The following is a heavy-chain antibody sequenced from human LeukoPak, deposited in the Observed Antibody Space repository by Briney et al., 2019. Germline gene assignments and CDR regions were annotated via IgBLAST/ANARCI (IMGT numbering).Heavy chain of an antibody. CDR1: GYSFTSYC. CDR2: IYPGDSGP. V-gene: IGHV5-51*01. Sequence: GESLKISCKVSGYSFTSYCIGWARQMPGKGLEWMGIIYPGDSGPTYSPSFQGQVTISVDKSISTAYLRWSSLQASDTAMYYCGMSGDRVPLQDDVFDVWGQGTMVTVST. CDR3: GMSGDRVPLQDDVFDV. J-gene: IGHJ3*01. D-gene: IGHD1-26*01.